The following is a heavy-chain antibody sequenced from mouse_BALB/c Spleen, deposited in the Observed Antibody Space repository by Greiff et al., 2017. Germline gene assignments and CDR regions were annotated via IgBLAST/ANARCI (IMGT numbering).Heavy chain of an antibody. J-gene: IGHJ2*01. CDR1: GFSLTSYG. V-gene: IGHV2-2*02. D-gene: IGHD1-1*01. CDR2: IWSGGST. Sequence: VQVVESGPGLVQPSQSLSITCTVSGFSLTSYGVHWVRQSPGKGLEWLGVIWSGGSTDYNAAFISRLSISKDNSKSQVFFKMNSLQANDTAIYYCARNVLVLGYFDYWGQGTTLTVSS. CDR3: ARNVLVLGYFDY.